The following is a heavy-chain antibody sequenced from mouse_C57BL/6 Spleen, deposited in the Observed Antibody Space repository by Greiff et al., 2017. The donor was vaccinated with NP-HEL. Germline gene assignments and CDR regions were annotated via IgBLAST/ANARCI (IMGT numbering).Heavy chain of an antibody. CDR1: GFTFTDYY. D-gene: IGHD2-13*01. V-gene: IGHV7-3*01. Sequence: EVKLVESGGGLVQPGGSLSLSCAASGFTFTDYYMSWVRQPPGKALEWVGFIRNKANGYTTEYSAYVKGRFTISRDNSQSILYLQMNALRAEDSATYYCARYIGVTRGFDFGYWGQGTTLTVAS. CDR2: IRNKANGYTT. CDR3: ARYIGVTRGFDFGY. J-gene: IGHJ2*01.